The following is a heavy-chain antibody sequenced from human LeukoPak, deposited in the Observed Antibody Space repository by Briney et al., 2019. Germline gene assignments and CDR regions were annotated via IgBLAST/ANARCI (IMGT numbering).Heavy chain of an antibody. V-gene: IGHV3-74*01. CDR1: GFTFSNYW. CDR2: INSDGSST. J-gene: IGHJ4*02. Sequence: PGGSLRLSCAASGFTFSNYWMHWVRQAPGKGLVWVSRINSDGSSTSYADSVKGRFTISRDNAKNTLYLQMNSLRAEDTAVYYCASGPSYSPPGFWGQGTLVTVSS. CDR3: ASGPSYSPPGF. D-gene: IGHD3-16*01.